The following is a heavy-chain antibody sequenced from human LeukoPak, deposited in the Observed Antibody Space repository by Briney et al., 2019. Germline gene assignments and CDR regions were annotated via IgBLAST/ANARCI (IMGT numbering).Heavy chain of an antibody. CDR3: AKDKRGGSDYVYFDY. CDR2: ISGGGEYT. D-gene: IGHD4-17*01. CDR1: GFTFSTYA. Sequence: GGSLRLSCATSGFTFSTYAMNWVRQAPGKGLEWVSTISGGGEYTRYADSVQGRFIVSRENSKNTVYLQMTSLRVEDTAVYFCAKDKRGGSDYVYFDYWGQGTLVTVSS. J-gene: IGHJ4*02. V-gene: IGHV3-23*01.